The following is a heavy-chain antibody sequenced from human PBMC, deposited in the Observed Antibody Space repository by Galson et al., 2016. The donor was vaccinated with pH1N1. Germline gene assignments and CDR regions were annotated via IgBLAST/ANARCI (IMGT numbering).Heavy chain of an antibody. CDR3: ARDGYGDYVGGDY. V-gene: IGHV1-46*01. Sequence: SVKVSCKASGYTFTSHYMHWVRQAPGQGLEWMGLINPSGGSTSYAPKFQGGVTMTRDTSTSTVYMELTSLRSEDTALYFCARDGYGDYVGGDYWGQGTLVTVSS. J-gene: IGHJ4*02. CDR2: INPSGGST. CDR1: GYTFTSHY. D-gene: IGHD4-17*01.